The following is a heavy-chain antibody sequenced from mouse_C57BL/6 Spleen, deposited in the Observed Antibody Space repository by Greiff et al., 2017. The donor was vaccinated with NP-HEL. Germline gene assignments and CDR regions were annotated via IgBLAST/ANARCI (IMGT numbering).Heavy chain of an antibody. V-gene: IGHV14-1*01. J-gene: IGHJ3*01. Sequence: EVQLQQSGAELVRPGASVKLSCTASGFNIKDYYMHWVKQRPEQGLEWIGRIDPEDGDTEYAPKFQGKATMTADTSSNPAYLQLSSLTSEDTAVYYCTTGNRAWFAYWGQGTLVTVSA. CDR1: GFNIKDYY. CDR3: TTGNRAWFAY. D-gene: IGHD2-1*01. CDR2: IDPEDGDT.